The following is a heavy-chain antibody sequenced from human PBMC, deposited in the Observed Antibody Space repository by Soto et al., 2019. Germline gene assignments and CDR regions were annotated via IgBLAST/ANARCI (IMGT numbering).Heavy chain of an antibody. CDR3: ARDLQSSRLFYCKDV. Sequence: SETLSLTCTVSGGFIRSGGYYWSWIRQHPGKSLERIGYIYYSGSTYYNPYLKNRITISVKTSKNKFSMTLNTLTAEKTAGKKCARDLQSSRLFYCKDVWGQGTTVTVS. CDR1: GGFIRSGGYY. D-gene: IGHD6-13*01. V-gene: IGHV4-31*03. J-gene: IGHJ6*02. CDR2: IYYSGST.